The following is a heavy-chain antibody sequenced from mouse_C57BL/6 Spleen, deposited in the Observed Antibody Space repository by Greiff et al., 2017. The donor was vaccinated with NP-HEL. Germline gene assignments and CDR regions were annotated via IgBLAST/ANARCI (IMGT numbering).Heavy chain of an antibody. CDR3: ATSRGVDY. V-gene: IGHV1-82*01. CDR1: GYAFSSSW. D-gene: IGHD3-1*01. CDR2: IYPGDGDT. Sequence: VQLQQSGPELVKPGASVKISCKASGYAFSSSWMNWVKQRPGKGLEWIGRIYPGDGDTNYNGKFKGKATLTADKSSSTAYMQLSSLTSEDSAVYFCATSRGVDYWGQGTTLTVSS. J-gene: IGHJ2*01.